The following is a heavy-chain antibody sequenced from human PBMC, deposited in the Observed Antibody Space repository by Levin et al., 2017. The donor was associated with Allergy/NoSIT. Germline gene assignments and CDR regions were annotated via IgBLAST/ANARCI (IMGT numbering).Heavy chain of an antibody. CDR3: ADLGRSHGLDV. CDR2: ITNKDNGYTS. D-gene: IGHD3-16*01. CDR1: GFTFSDHY. V-gene: IGHV3-72*01. J-gene: IGHJ6*02. Sequence: GGSLRLSCAASGFTFSDHYIDWVRQAPGKGLEWVGRITNKDNGYTSKYAASATGRFTISRDDSKNSVYLQMNSLKTEDTAVDYSADLGRSHGLDVWGQGTTVTVSS.